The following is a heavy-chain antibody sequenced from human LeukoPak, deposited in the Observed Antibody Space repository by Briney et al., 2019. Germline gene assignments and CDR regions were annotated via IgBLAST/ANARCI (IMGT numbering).Heavy chain of an antibody. CDR2: IYYSGST. V-gene: IGHV4-59*01. D-gene: IGHD6-13*01. Sequence: PSETLSLTCTVSGGSISSYYWSWIRQPPGKGLEWIGYIYYSGSTNYNPSLKSRVTISVDTSKNQFSLKPSSVTAADTAVYYCARISRYYYYYYMDVWGKGTTVTVSS. J-gene: IGHJ6*03. CDR3: ARISRYYYYYYMDV. CDR1: GGSISSYY.